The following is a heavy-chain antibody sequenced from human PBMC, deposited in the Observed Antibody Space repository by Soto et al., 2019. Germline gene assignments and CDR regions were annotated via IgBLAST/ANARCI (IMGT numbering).Heavy chain of an antibody. J-gene: IGHJ6*02. CDR3: ARARSGDSSSWYGYYYYGMDV. Sequence: SGGSLRLSCAASGFTFSSYEMNWVRRAPGKGLEWVSYISSSGSTIYYADSVKGRFTISRDNAKNSLYLQMNSLRAEDTAVYYCARARSGDSSSWYGYYYYGMDVWGQGTTVTAP. CDR1: GFTFSSYE. CDR2: ISSSGSTI. D-gene: IGHD6-13*01. V-gene: IGHV3-48*03.